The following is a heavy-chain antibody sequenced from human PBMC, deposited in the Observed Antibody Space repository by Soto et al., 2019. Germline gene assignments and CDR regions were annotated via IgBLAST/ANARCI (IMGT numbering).Heavy chain of an antibody. CDR1: GFSFSNGW. CDR2: ITSKSHDGKT. Sequence: EVQLVESGGGLVKPGGSLRLSCAASGFSFSNGWMSWVRQAPGKGLEWVGRITSKSHDGKTDYAAHVKGRITISRDDSNTTLYLQMDRLQTEDTAVYYCATDEWEWGQGTLVTVSS. CDR3: ATDEWE. J-gene: IGHJ4*02. V-gene: IGHV3-15*01. D-gene: IGHD1-26*01.